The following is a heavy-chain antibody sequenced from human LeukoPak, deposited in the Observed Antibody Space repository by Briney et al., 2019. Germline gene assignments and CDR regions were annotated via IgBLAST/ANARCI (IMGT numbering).Heavy chain of an antibody. J-gene: IGHJ4*02. CDR2: ISAYNGNT. V-gene: IGHV1-18*01. D-gene: IGHD3-22*01. CDR3: ATLTLDYYDSSGPFDY. Sequence: ASVKVSCKASGYTFTSYGISWVRQAPGQGLEWMGWISAYNGNTIYAQKFQGRVTMTEDTSTDTAYMELSSLRSEDTAVYYCATLTLDYYDSSGPFDYWGQGTLVTVSS. CDR1: GYTFTSYG.